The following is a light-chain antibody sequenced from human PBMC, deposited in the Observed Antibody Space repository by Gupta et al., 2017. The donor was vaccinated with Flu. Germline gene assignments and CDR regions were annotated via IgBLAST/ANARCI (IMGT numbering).Light chain of an antibody. Sequence: EIVLKLSPATLSLSPGERATLSCGASQTVSSNYLAWYQQKPGLAPRLIIYDASTRATGIPDRISGSGSATDFTLTISGLEPEDFAVYYCQQYAGSPPFTFGQGTRLDIK. CDR2: DAS. J-gene: IGKJ2*01. V-gene: IGKV3D-20*01. CDR3: QQYAGSPPFT. CDR1: QTVSSNY.